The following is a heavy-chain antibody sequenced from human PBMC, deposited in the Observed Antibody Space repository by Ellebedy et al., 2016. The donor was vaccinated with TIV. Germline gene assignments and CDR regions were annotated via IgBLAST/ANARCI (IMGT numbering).Heavy chain of an antibody. V-gene: IGHV5-10-1*01. D-gene: IGHD3-10*01. J-gene: IGHJ4*02. CDR1: GYNFSNNW. CDR3: ARRIDYYGSGSPFDY. CDR2: IHPSDSDT. Sequence: GESLKISCKISGYNFSNNWISWVRQKPGKGLEWMGRIHPSDSDTDYRPSFRGHVTMSVDKSISFAFLQWSSLQASDTAMYYWARRIDYYGSGSPFDYWGQGTLVTVSS.